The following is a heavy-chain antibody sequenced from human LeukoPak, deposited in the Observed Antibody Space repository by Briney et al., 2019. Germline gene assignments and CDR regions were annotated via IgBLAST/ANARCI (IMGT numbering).Heavy chain of an antibody. D-gene: IGHD3-9*01. CDR1: GYTFTGYY. J-gene: IGHJ4*02. Sequence: ASVKVSCKASGYTFTGYYMHWVRQAPGQGLEWMGWINPNSGGTNYAQKFQGRVTMTRDTSISTAYMELSRPRSNDTAVYYCASVEVNYDILTGYSEQFDYWGQGTLVTVSS. CDR2: INPNSGGT. CDR3: ASVEVNYDILTGYSEQFDY. V-gene: IGHV1-2*02.